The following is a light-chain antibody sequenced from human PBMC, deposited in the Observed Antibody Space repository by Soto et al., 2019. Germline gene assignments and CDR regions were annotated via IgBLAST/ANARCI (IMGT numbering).Light chain of an antibody. V-gene: IGLV2-14*03. CDR1: SSDIGGSDF. Sequence: QSALTQPASVSGSPGQSITISCAGTSSDIGGSDFVSWYQRHPAQAPKLIIYDVSSRPSGISNRFSGSKSGSTASLTISGLRAEDEAEYFCGSHTSSDTLFGGGTQLTVL. J-gene: IGLJ2*01. CDR3: GSHTSSDTL. CDR2: DVS.